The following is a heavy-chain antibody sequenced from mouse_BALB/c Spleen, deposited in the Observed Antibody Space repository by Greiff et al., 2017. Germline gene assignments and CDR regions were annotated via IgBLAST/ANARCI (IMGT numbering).Heavy chain of an antibody. Sequence: EVKLMESGPSLVKPSQTLSLTCSVTGDSITSGYWNWIRKFPGNKLEYMGYISYSGSTYYNPSLKSRISITRDTSKNQYYLQLNSVTTEDTATYCCGGFRYDDPAMDYWGQGTSVTVSS. V-gene: IGHV3-8*02. CDR3: GGFRYDDPAMDY. CDR1: GDSITSGY. D-gene: IGHD2-14*01. J-gene: IGHJ4*01. CDR2: ISYSGST.